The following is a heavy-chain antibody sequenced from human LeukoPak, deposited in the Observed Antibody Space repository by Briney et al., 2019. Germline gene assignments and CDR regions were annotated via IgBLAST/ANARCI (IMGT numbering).Heavy chain of an antibody. J-gene: IGHJ4*02. CDR1: GFTFSSYA. V-gene: IGHV3-23*01. D-gene: IGHD6-13*01. CDR2: IGSSGANI. Sequence: PGGSLRLSCAASGFTFSSYAMSWVRQAPGKGLEWVSSIGSSGANIYYADSVKGRFTISRDNSKNTLYLQMNSLRAEDTAVYYCAREEAAAGSFDYWGQGTLVTVSS. CDR3: AREEAAAGSFDY.